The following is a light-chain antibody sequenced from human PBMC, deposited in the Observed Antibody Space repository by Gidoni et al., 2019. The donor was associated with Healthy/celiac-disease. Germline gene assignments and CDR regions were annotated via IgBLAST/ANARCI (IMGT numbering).Light chain of an antibody. V-gene: IGKV1-5*03. CDR2: KAS. CDR3: QQYNSXXRT. Sequence: DIQMTQSPSTLSASVGDRVTITCRASQSISSWLAWYQQKPGKAPKLLIYKASSLESGVPSRFSGSGSGTEFTLTISSLQPDDFATYYCQQYNSXXRTFGQGTKVEX. J-gene: IGKJ1*01. CDR1: QSISSW.